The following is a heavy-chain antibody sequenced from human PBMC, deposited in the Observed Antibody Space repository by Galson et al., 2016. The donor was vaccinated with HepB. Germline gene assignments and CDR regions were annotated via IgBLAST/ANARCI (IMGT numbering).Heavy chain of an antibody. CDR2: TFFRSKWYR. CDR1: GDSVSRHGAS. J-gene: IGHJ5*02. Sequence: CAISGDSVSRHGASWNWIRQSPSRGLEWLGRTFFRSKWYRNYAPSMKSRVTLNPDTSKGQVSLVMRSVTPEDTAVYYCARGGEYGGIPSNWFDLWGQGTLVTVSS. V-gene: IGHV6-1*01. D-gene: IGHD4-23*01. CDR3: ARGGEYGGIPSNWFDL.